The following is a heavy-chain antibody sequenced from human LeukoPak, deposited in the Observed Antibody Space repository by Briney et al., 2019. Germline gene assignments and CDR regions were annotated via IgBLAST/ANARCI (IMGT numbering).Heavy chain of an antibody. V-gene: IGHV3-53*01. CDR3: ARGFEADRRNSSSLSDY. D-gene: IGHD6-6*01. Sequence: GGSLRLSCAASGFTVSSNYMSWVRQAPGKGLEWVSVIYSGGSTYYADSVKGRFTISRDNSKNTLYLQMNSLRAEDTAGYYCARGFEADRRNSSSLSDYWGQGTLVTVSS. CDR1: GFTVSSNY. J-gene: IGHJ4*02. CDR2: IYSGGST.